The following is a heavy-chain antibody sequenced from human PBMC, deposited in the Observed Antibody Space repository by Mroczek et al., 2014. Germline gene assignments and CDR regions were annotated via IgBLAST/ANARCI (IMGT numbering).Heavy chain of an antibody. CDR3: ARSYSYGYAFDI. D-gene: IGHD5-18*01. CDR1: GGSISSGGYY. V-gene: IGHV4-31*03. CDR2: IYYSGST. J-gene: IGHJ3*02. Sequence: QVQLVQSGPGLVKPSQTLSLTCTVSGGSISSGGYYWSWIRQHPGKGLEWIGYIYYSGSTYYNPSLKSRVTISVDTSKNQFSLKLSSVTAADTAMYYCARSYSYGYAFDIWGQGTMVTVSS.